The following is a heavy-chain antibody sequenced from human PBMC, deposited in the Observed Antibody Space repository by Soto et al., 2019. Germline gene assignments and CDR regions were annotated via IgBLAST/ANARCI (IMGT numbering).Heavy chain of an antibody. J-gene: IGHJ6*02. CDR2: IHHSENT. CDR1: GGSFDAYY. Sequence: SETLSLTCAVYGGSFDAYYWSWIRQPPGKGLEWIGEIHHSENTNYNPSLKSRVTMSVDTSKNQFSLKLRSVIVADTAVYHCARFVRSCSGTTCYTRADVWGQGTTVTISS. D-gene: IGHD2-2*02. CDR3: ARFVRSCSGTTCYTRADV. V-gene: IGHV4-34*01.